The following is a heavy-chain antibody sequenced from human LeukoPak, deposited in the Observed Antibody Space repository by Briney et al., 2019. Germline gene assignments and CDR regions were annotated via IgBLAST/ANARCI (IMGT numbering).Heavy chain of an antibody. V-gene: IGHV3-30*18. CDR3: AKEGWLTFDY. CDR1: GFTFRDSA. D-gene: IGHD5-24*01. J-gene: IGHJ4*02. CDR2: ISYDGSNK. Sequence: PGGSLRLSCVASGFTFRDSAMSWVRQAPGKGLEWVAVISYDGSNKYCADSVKGRFTISRDNSKNTLYLQMNSLRAEDTAVYLCAKEGWLTFDYWGQGTLVTVSS.